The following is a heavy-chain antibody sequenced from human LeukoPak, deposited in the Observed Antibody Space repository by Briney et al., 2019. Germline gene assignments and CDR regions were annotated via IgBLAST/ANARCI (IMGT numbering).Heavy chain of an antibody. CDR2: INHSGST. J-gene: IGHJ5*02. Sequence: SETLSLTCAVYGGSFSGYYWSWIRQPPGKGLEWIGEINHSGSTNYNPSLKSRVTISVGTSKNQFSLKLSSVTAADTAVYYCARRYSSSWCWFDPWGQGTLVTVSS. CDR1: GGSFSGYY. D-gene: IGHD6-13*01. V-gene: IGHV4-34*01. CDR3: ARRYSSSWCWFDP.